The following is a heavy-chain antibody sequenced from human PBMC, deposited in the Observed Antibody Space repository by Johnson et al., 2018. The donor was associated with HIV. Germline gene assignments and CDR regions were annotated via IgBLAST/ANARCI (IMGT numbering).Heavy chain of an antibody. CDR1: GFTFSSYA. J-gene: IGHJ3*02. Sequence: VQLVESGGGLVQPGGSLRLSCAASGFTFSSYAMSWVRQAPGKGLEWVSVIYSGGSTYYADSVKGRFTISRDNSKNTLYLQMNSLRAEDTAVYYCARAEGLTGRNAFDIWGQGTMVTVSS. V-gene: IGHV3-66*01. D-gene: IGHD1-20*01. CDR3: ARAEGLTGRNAFDI. CDR2: IYSGGST.